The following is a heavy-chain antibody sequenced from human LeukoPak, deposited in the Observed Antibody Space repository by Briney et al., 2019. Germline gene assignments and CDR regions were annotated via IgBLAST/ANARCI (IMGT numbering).Heavy chain of an antibody. CDR2: ISSSSSTI. V-gene: IGHV3-48*01. CDR3: ARSLVVGATYPYH. CDR1: GFTFSSYE. D-gene: IGHD1-26*01. Sequence: GGSLRLSCAASGFTFSSYEMNWVRQAPGKGLEWVSYISSSSSTIYYADSVKGRFTISRDNAKNSLYLQLNSLRAEDTAVYYCARSLVVGATYPYHWGQGTLVTVSS. J-gene: IGHJ5*02.